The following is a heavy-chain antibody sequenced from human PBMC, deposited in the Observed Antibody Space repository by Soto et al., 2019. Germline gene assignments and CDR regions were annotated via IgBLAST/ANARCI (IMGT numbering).Heavy chain of an antibody. D-gene: IGHD3-10*01. Sequence: EVQLLESGGGLVQPGGSLRLSCEASGFIFSAHAMSWVRQAPGKGLEWVSAISGNGIATYYADSVKGRFTISRDNSKNTLYLQMNRLGADVTAVYYCARYAISMVRGTNNWFDPWGQGTLVTVSS. CDR3: ARYAISMVRGTNNWFDP. CDR2: ISGNGIAT. V-gene: IGHV3-23*01. CDR1: GFIFSAHA. J-gene: IGHJ5*02.